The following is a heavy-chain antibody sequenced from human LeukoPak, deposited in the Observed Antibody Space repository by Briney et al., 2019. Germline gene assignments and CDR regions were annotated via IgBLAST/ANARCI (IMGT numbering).Heavy chain of an antibody. CDR3: AMPGYSYGYVYY. D-gene: IGHD5-18*01. Sequence: GGSLRLSXAASGFTFSSYSMNWVRQAPGKGLEWVSFISSSSSYIYYADSVKGRFTISRDNAKNSLYLQMNSLRAEDTAVYYCAMPGYSYGYVYYWGQGTLVTVSS. CDR2: ISSSSSYI. J-gene: IGHJ4*02. CDR1: GFTFSSYS. V-gene: IGHV3-21*01.